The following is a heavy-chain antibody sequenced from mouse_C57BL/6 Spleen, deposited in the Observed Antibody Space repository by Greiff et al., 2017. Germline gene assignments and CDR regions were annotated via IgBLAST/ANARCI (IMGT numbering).Heavy chain of an antibody. Sequence: EVKLVESEGGLVQPGSSMKLSCTASGFTFSDYYMAWVRQVPEKGLEWVANINYDGSSTYYLDSLKSRFIISRDNAKNILYLQMSSLKSEDTATYYCTRVYYDYGDYAMDYWGQGTSVTVSS. CDR2: INYDGSST. CDR1: GFTFSDYY. J-gene: IGHJ4*01. CDR3: TRVYYDYGDYAMDY. V-gene: IGHV5-16*01. D-gene: IGHD2-4*01.